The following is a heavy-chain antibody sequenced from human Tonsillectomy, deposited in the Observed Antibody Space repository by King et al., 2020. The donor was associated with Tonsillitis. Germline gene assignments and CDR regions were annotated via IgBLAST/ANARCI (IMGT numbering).Heavy chain of an antibody. D-gene: IGHD6-19*01. CDR2: IGSNGGST. CDR1: GFTFSNYA. J-gene: IGHJ3*02. CDR3: VKHGEASSGWLLGAFDI. V-gene: IGHV3-64D*06. Sequence: EVQLVESGGGLVQPGGSLRLSCSASGFTFSNYAIHWVRQAPGKGLEYVSAIGSNGGSTYYADSVKGRFTISRDNSKNTLYLQMSSLRAEDTAVYYCVKHGEASSGWLLGAFDIWGQGTMVTVSS.